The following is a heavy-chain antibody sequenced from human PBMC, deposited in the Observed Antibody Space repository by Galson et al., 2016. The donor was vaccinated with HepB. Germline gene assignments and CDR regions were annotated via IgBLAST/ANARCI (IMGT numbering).Heavy chain of an antibody. CDR2: INAANGDT. V-gene: IGHV1-3*01. CDR3: VRDFHPEWEGLHYFDS. J-gene: IGHJ4*02. Sequence: SVKVSCKASGYTFTGYYMHWVRQAPGQGLEWMGWINAANGDTRYSQKFQDRVTITRDGAARTAYMELNRLTFEDTAMYYCVRDFHPEWEGLHYFDSWGPGTLVTVSS. CDR1: GYTFTGYY. D-gene: IGHD1-26*01.